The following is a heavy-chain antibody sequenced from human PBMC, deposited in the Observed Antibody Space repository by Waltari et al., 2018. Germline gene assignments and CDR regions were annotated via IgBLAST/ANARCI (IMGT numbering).Heavy chain of an antibody. J-gene: IGHJ4*02. D-gene: IGHD6-13*01. CDR2: IYYSGST. CDR1: GCSIRRGDYY. CDR3: ARAGIAADYYFDY. V-gene: IGHV4-30-4*08. Sequence: QVQLQESGPGLVKPSQTLSLTCTVSGCSIRRGDYYWSWIRQPPGKGLEWIGYIYYSGSTYYNPSLKSRVTISVDTSKNQFSLKLSSVTAADTAVYYCARAGIAADYYFDYWGQGTLVTVSS.